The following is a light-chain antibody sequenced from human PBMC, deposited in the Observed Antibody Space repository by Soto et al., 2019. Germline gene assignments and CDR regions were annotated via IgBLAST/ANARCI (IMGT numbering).Light chain of an antibody. J-gene: IGLJ2*01. CDR2: SNN. CDR1: SSNIGSNT. V-gene: IGLV1-44*01. Sequence: QSVLTQPPSASGTPGQRVTISCSGSSSNIGSNTVNWYQQLPGTAPKLLIYSNNQRPSGVPDRFSGSKSGTSASLAISGLXXXXXXDYYCAAWDDSLNGRVFGGGTKLTVL. CDR3: AAWDDSLNGRV.